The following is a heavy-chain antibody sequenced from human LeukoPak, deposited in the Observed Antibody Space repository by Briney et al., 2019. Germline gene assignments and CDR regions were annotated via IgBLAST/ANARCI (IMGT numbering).Heavy chain of an antibody. CDR2: ISYDGSNK. CDR3: ARGVTYYYGSGSYYRLFDY. D-gene: IGHD3-10*01. V-gene: IGHV3-30*04. J-gene: IGHJ4*02. CDR1: GFTFSSYA. Sequence: AGRSLRLSCAASGFTFSSYAMHWVRQAPGKGLEWAAAISYDGSNKYYADSVKGRFTISRDNSKNTLYLQMNSLRAEDTAVYYCARGVTYYYGSGSYYRLFDYWGQGTLVTVSS.